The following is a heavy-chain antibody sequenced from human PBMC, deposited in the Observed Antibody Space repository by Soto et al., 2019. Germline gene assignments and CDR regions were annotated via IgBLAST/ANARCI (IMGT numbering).Heavy chain of an antibody. CDR3: ARDPVGITGTTGYYYYYGMDV. J-gene: IGHJ6*02. CDR2: IIPIFGTA. V-gene: IGHV1-69*01. Sequence: QVQLVQSGAEVKKPGSSVKDSCKASGGTFSSYAISWVRQAPGQGLEWMGGIIPIFGTANYAQKFQGRVTITADESTSTAYMELSSLRSEDTAVYYCARDPVGITGTTGYYYYYGMDVWGQGTTVTVSS. CDR1: GGTFSSYA. D-gene: IGHD1-7*01.